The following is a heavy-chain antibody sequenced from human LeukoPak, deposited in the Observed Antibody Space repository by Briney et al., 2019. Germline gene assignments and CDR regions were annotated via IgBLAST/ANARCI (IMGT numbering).Heavy chain of an antibody. D-gene: IGHD3-22*01. CDR2: ISGSGGST. CDR3: ARKMMSYYDSSGYPMPPDS. V-gene: IGHV3-23*01. CDR1: GFTFSSYA. Sequence: GGSLRLSCAASGFTFSSYAMSWVRQAPGKGLEWVSAISGSGGSTYYADSVKGRFTISRDNSKSTLYLQMNSLRAEDTAVYYCARKMMSYYDSSGYPMPPDSWGQGTLVTVSS. J-gene: IGHJ4*02.